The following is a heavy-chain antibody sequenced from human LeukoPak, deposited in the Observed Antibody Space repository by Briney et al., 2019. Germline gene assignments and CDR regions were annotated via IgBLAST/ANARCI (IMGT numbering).Heavy chain of an antibody. Sequence: GASVKVSCKASGYTFTGYYMHWVRQAPGQGLEWMGWIHPNSGGTNYAQKFQGRVTMTRDTSISTAYMELSRLRSDDTAVYYCARDRFLMRITMVRGVINNYWGQGTLVTVSS. CDR2: IHPNSGGT. CDR3: ARDRFLMRITMVRGVINNY. CDR1: GYTFTGYY. J-gene: IGHJ4*02. D-gene: IGHD3-10*01. V-gene: IGHV1-2*02.